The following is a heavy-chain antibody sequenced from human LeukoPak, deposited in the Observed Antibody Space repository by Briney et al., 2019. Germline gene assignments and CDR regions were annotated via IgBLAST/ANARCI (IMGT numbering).Heavy chain of an antibody. J-gene: IGHJ4*02. CDR2: INHGGGT. Sequence: SETLSLTCAVYGGSFSDYFWNWIRQTPGKGLEWIEEINHGGGTNCNPSLKSRATISVDTSKKQFSLNLTSVTAADTAVYYCARGEDGTGDYRPTYFDSWGQGTLVTVSS. CDR3: ARGEDGTGDYRPTYFDS. CDR1: GGSFSDYF. D-gene: IGHD4-17*01. V-gene: IGHV4-34*01.